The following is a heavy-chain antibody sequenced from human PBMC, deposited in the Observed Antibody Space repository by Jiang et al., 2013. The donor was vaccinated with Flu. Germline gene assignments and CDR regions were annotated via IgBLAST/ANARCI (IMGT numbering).Heavy chain of an antibody. CDR3: ARDLEGAVAGRSYFDL. J-gene: IGHJ2*01. CDR1: GDSVSSNSAA. D-gene: IGHD6-19*01. Sequence: CAISGDSVSSNSAAWNWIRQSPSRGLEWLGRTFYRSKWHNDYEVSVKSRITINPDTSKNQFSLHLNSVTPEDTAVYYCARDLEGAVAGRSYFDLWGRGTLVTVSS. CDR2: TFYRSKWHN. V-gene: IGHV6-1*01.